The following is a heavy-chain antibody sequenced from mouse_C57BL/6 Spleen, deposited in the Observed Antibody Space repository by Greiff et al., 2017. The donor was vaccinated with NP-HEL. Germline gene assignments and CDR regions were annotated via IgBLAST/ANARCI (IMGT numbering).Heavy chain of an antibody. CDR2: IDPENGDT. Sequence: EVQLQQSGAELVRPGASVKLSCTASGFNIKDDYMHWVKQRPEQGLEWIGWIDPENGDTEYASKFQGKATITADTSSNTAYLQLSSLTSEDTAVYYCTTYDYYGSSCYWGQGTTLTVSS. D-gene: IGHD1-1*01. V-gene: IGHV14-4*01. CDR1: GFNIKDDY. CDR3: TTYDYYGSSCY. J-gene: IGHJ2*01.